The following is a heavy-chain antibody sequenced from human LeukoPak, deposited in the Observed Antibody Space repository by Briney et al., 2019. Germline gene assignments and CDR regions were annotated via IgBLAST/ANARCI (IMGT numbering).Heavy chain of an antibody. CDR1: GGSISSSSYS. J-gene: IGHJ4*02. D-gene: IGHD2-21*02. Sequence: PETLSLTCTVSGGSISSSSYSWGWIRQPPGKGLEWIGSIYYSGSTHYNPSLKSRVTISVDTSKNQFSLKLSSVTAADTAVYYCARLGIGLLDYWGQGTLVTVSS. V-gene: IGHV4-39*01. CDR2: IYYSGST. CDR3: ARLGIGLLDY.